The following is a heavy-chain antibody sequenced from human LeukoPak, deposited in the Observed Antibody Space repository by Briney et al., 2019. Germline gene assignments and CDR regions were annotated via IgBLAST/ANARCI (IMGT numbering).Heavy chain of an antibody. CDR1: GGTFSSYA. Sequence: GASVKVSCKASGGTFSSYAISWVRQAPGQGLEWMGGIIPIFGTANYAQKFQGRVTITADKSTSTAYMELSSLRSEDTAVYYCARDRASYSSSWYVGFGYWGQGTLATVSS. D-gene: IGHD6-13*01. CDR3: ARDRASYSSSWYVGFGY. CDR2: IIPIFGTA. V-gene: IGHV1-69*06. J-gene: IGHJ4*02.